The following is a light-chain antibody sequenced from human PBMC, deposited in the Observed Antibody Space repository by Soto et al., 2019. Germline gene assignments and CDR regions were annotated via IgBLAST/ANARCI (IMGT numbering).Light chain of an antibody. CDR1: HAFRNY. J-gene: IGKJ1*01. CDR3: RKYDSAEWT. V-gene: IGKV1-27*01. CDR2: AAS. Sequence: DFRMTQSPSSLSASVGDRVTITCRASHAFRNYLAWYQQKPGKVPEVLIYAASTLQSGVPSRFSGSGSGTDFTLTISSLQPEDVATYYCRKYDSAEWTFGQGTKVDIK.